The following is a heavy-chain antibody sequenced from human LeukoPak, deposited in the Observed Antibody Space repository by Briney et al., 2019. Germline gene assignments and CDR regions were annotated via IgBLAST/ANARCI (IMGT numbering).Heavy chain of an antibody. CDR3: ARGRPGYSTPFEY. CDR1: GGSFSGYY. V-gene: IGHV4-59*01. Sequence: SETLSLTCAVYGGSFSGYYWSWIRQRPGKGLEWIGYIYYSGTTNYNPSLKSRVTISVDTSKNQFSLKLSSVTAADTAVYYCARGRPGYSTPFEYWGQGTLVTVSS. CDR2: IYYSGTT. D-gene: IGHD4-11*01. J-gene: IGHJ4*02.